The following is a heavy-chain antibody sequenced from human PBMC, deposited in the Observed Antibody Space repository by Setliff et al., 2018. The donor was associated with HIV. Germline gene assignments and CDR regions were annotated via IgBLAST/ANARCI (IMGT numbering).Heavy chain of an antibody. V-gene: IGHV1-2*06. CDR3: ARNYGAGSNYFDY. Sequence: ASVKVSCKASGYTFTDYFIHWVRQAPGQGLEWMGRINPSRHNTIYAPRYQGRVTMTRDTSISTAHMELGGLRSDDTAVYYCARNYGAGSNYFDYWGQGTLVTVSS. J-gene: IGHJ4*02. D-gene: IGHD4-17*01. CDR1: GYTFTDYF. CDR2: INPSRHNT.